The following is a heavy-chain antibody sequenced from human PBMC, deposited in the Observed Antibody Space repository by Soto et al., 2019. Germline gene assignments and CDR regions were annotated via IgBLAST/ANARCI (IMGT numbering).Heavy chain of an antibody. CDR2: IKSKTDGGTT. V-gene: IGHV3-15*07. Sequence: GGSLRLSCAASGFTFSNAWMNWVRQAPGKGLEWVGRIKSKTDGGTTEYAAPVKGRFTISREDSKNTLYLQMNSLKHEDTAVYYCTSLRAVWGSYHLNWFDPWGQGTLVTVSS. CDR3: TSLRAVWGSYHLNWFDP. J-gene: IGHJ5*02. D-gene: IGHD3-16*02. CDR1: GFTFSNAW.